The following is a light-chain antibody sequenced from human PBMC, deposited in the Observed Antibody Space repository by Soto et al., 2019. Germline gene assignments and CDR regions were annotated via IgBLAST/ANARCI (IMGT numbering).Light chain of an antibody. Sequence: IQMTQSPPSLSASVGDTVTITCRASQSISSSLNWYQQKPGKAPKLLIYTASNLESGVPSTFSGSXFATEFTLTISSLQPEDFATYNCQQAYSTPWTFGKGTKLDIK. CDR2: TAS. CDR3: QQAYSTPWT. J-gene: IGKJ1*01. CDR1: QSISSS. V-gene: IGKV1-39*01.